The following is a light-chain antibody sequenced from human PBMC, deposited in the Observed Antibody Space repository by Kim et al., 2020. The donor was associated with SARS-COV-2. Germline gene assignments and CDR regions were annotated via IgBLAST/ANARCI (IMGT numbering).Light chain of an antibody. CDR2: QDS. Sequence: SYELTQPSSVSVSPGQTARITCSGDVLAKKYARWFQQKPGQAPVLVIYQDSERPSGIPERFSGSSSGTTVTLTISGAQVEDEADYYCYSAADNNKVFGGGTQLTVL. V-gene: IGLV3-27*01. J-gene: IGLJ3*02. CDR1: VLAKKY. CDR3: YSAADNNKV.